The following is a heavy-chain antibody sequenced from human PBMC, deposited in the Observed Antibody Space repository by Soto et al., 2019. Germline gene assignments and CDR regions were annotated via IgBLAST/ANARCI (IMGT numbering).Heavy chain of an antibody. CDR3: ARGADYGDYAPFDP. Sequence: ASVKVSCKASGYTFTDYYMHWVRQAPGQGLEWMGWINPNSGGTNYAQKFQGRVTMTRNTSISTAYMELSSLRSEDTAVYYRARGADYGDYAPFDPWGQGTLVTVSS. V-gene: IGHV1-2*02. D-gene: IGHD4-17*01. CDR1: GYTFTDYY. CDR2: INPNSGGT. J-gene: IGHJ5*02.